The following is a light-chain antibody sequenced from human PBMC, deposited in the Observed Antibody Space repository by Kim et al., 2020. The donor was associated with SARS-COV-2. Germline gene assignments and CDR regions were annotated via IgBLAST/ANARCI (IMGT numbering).Light chain of an antibody. CDR2: DAS. V-gene: IGKV3-11*01. CDR3: QQRSNWPLT. CDR1: QSVGSY. Sequence: SLAPGERATLSCRASQSVGSYLVWYQQKPGQAPRPLIYDASNRATGIPARFSGSGSGTDFTLTINSLEPEDFAVYHCQQRSNWPLTFGGGTKVEI. J-gene: IGKJ4*01.